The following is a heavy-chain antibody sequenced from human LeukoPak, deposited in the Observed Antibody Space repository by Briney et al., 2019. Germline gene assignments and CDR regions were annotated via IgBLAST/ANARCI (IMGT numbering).Heavy chain of an antibody. CDR2: INPNSGGT. V-gene: IGHV1-2*04. J-gene: IGHJ6*02. CDR3: ARDGPGYSGYGGTAGGMDV. CDR1: GYTFTGYY. Sequence: PGASVKVSCKASGYTFTGYYMHWVRQAPGQGLEWMGWINPNSGGTNYAQKFQGWVTMTRDTSISTAYMELSRLRSDDTAVYYCARDGPGYSGYGGTAGGMDVWGQGTTVTVSS. D-gene: IGHD5-12*01.